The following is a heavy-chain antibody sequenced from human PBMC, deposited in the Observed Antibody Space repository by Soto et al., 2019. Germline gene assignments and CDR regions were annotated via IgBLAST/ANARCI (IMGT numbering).Heavy chain of an antibody. CDR1: GFTFSRFW. J-gene: IGHJ4*02. V-gene: IGHV3-33*08. CDR2: IKYDGTIK. Sequence: GGSLRLSCAASGFTFSRFWMHWVRQAPGEGLVWVAYIKYDGTIKNYADSVKGRFTISRDNSKNTLYLQMNSLRAEDTAVYYCARDYLVVPHRVIDYWGQGTLVTVSS. CDR3: ARDYLVVPHRVIDY. D-gene: IGHD2-2*01.